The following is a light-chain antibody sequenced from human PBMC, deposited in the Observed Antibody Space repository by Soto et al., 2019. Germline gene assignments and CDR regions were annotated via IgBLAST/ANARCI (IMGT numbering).Light chain of an antibody. J-gene: IGKJ3*01. CDR1: QDISKY. Sequence: DIHMTQSPSSLSASVGDRVTITCQASQDISKYLNWYQQKPGKAPKLLIYDASILETGVPSRFSGSGSATDFTLNNSTLPTEDIPTYYCQEYKSLLTFGTGTKVDIK. V-gene: IGKV1-33*01. CDR2: DAS. CDR3: QEYKSLLT.